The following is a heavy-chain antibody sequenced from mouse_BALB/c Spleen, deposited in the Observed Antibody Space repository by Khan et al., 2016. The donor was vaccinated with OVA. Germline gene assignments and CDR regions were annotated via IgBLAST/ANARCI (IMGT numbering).Heavy chain of an antibody. V-gene: IGHV3-2*02. CDR2: ISYSGTT. CDR1: GYSITSNYA. J-gene: IGHJ4*01. CDR3: ARGNYYGYAMDY. Sequence: EVQLQESGPGLVKPSQSLSLTCTVTGYSITSNYAWNWIRQFPGNKLEWMGYISYSGTTSYNPSLKSRISITRDKSKNKFFLQLNSLTTEDTATYYCARGNYYGYAMDYWGQGTSVTVSS. D-gene: IGHD1-1*01.